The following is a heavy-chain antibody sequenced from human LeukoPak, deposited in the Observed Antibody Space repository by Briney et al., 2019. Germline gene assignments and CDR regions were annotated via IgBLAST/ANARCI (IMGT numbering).Heavy chain of an antibody. CDR2: ISSSSSYI. CDR1: GFTFRSYS. D-gene: IGHD3-3*01. V-gene: IGHV3-21*01. CDR3: ARDWGGSWAIEY. J-gene: IGHJ4*02. Sequence: GGSLRLSCAASGFTFRSYSVNWVRQAPGKGLEWVSSISSSSSYIYYADSVKGRFTISRGNAKNSLYLQMNSLRAEDTAVYYCARDWGGSWAIEYWGQGTLVTVSS.